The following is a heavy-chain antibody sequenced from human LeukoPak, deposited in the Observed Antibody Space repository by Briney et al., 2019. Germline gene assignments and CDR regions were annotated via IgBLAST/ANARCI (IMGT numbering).Heavy chain of an antibody. J-gene: IGHJ3*02. V-gene: IGHV3-11*01. Sequence: GGSLRLSCAASGFTFSDFYMSWIRQAPGKGLEWVSYITSAGRAIYYADSVQGRFTISRDNARNSLYLQMNGLRAEDTAVYYCATNSRVSYAFAIWGQGTMVTVSA. CDR1: GFTFSDFY. CDR2: ITSAGRAI. D-gene: IGHD6-13*01. CDR3: ATNSRVSYAFAI.